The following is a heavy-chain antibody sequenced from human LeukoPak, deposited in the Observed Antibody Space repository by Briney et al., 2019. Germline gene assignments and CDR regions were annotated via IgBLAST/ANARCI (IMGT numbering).Heavy chain of an antibody. CDR2: IIPIFGTA. J-gene: IGHJ4*02. CDR3: ASFSRASGYCDY. Sequence: SVKVSCKASGGTFSSYAISWVRQAPGQGLEWMGGIIPIFGTANYAQMFQGRVTITADESTSTAYMELSSLRSEDTAVYYCASFSRASGYCDYWGQGTLVTVSS. V-gene: IGHV1-69*13. CDR1: GGTFSSYA. D-gene: IGHD3-22*01.